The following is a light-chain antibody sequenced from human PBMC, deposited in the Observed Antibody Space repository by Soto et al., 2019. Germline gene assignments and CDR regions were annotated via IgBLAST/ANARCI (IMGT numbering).Light chain of an antibody. J-gene: IGKJ4*01. CDR1: QSASSSY. CDR2: GAS. CDR3: QQYGSSLGVT. V-gene: IGKV3-20*01. Sequence: EIVLTQSPGTLSLSPGERATLSCRASQSASSSYLAWYQQKPGQAPRLLIYGASSRATGIPDRFSGSGSGTDFTLTISRLEPEDFAVYYCQQYGSSLGVTFGGGTKVEIK.